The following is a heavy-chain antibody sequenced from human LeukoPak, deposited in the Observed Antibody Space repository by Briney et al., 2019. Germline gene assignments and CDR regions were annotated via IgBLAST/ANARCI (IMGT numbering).Heavy chain of an antibody. CDR3: AKGLDFWSGYYRTTGYFDY. J-gene: IGHJ4*02. CDR1: GFTFSSYA. D-gene: IGHD3-3*01. Sequence: PGGSLRLSCAASGFTFSSYAMSWVRQAPGKGLEWVSAISGSGGSTYYADSVKGRFTISRDNSKNTLYLQMNSLRAEDTAVYYCAKGLDFWSGYYRTTGYFDYWGQGTLVTVSS. V-gene: IGHV3-23*01. CDR2: ISGSGGST.